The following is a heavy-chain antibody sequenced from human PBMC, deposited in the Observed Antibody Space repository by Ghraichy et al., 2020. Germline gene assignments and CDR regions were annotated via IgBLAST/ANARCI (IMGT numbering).Heavy chain of an antibody. CDR2: IYYSGST. Sequence: SQTLSLTCTVSGGSISSYYWSWIRQPPGKGLEWIGYIYYSGSTNYNPSLKSRVTISVDTSKNQFSLKLSSVTAADTAVYYCARDIGGGFDPWGQGTLVTVSS. CDR1: GGSISSYY. V-gene: IGHV4-59*01. J-gene: IGHJ5*02. CDR3: ARDIGGGFDP. D-gene: IGHD3-10*01.